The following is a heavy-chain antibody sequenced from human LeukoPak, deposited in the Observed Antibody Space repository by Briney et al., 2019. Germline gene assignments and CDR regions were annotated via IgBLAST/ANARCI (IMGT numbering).Heavy chain of an antibody. J-gene: IGHJ4*02. CDR1: GGTFSSYA. D-gene: IGHD6-19*01. Sequence: AASVKVSCKASGGTFSSYAISWVRQAPGQGLEWMGRIIPILGIANYAQKFQGRVTITADKSTSTAYMELSSLRSEDTAVYYCASLGAGGVAGTFDYWGQGTLVTVSS. V-gene: IGHV1-69*04. CDR3: ASLGAGGVAGTFDY. CDR2: IIPILGIA.